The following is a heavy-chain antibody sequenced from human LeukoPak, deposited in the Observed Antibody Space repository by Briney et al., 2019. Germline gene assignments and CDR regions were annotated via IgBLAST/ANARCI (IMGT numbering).Heavy chain of an antibody. Sequence: PETLSLTCTVSGDSISNYYWSWIRQPAGKGLEWIGRIYTSGSTNYNPSLKSRVTMSVDTSKNQFSLKLSSVTAADTAVYYCAGERGEEYSSGWYKRNYFDNWGQGIRVTVSS. CDR1: GDSISNYY. J-gene: IGHJ4*02. V-gene: IGHV4-4*07. CDR3: AGERGEEYSSGWYKRNYFDN. D-gene: IGHD6-19*01. CDR2: IYTSGST.